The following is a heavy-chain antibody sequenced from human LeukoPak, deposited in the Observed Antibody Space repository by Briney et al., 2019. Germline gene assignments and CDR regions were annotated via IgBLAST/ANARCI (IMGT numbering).Heavy chain of an antibody. V-gene: IGHV1-24*01. CDR3: ARVRYYDSSGYLTADY. J-gene: IGHJ4*02. CDR1: GYTLTELS. Sequence: ASVKVSCKVSGYTLTELSMHWVLPAPGRGLEWMGGFDPEYCETIYAQKFQGRVTMTTDTSTTTAYMELRSLRSDDTAVYYCARVRYYDSSGYLTADYWGQGTLVTVSS. CDR2: FDPEYCET. D-gene: IGHD3-22*01.